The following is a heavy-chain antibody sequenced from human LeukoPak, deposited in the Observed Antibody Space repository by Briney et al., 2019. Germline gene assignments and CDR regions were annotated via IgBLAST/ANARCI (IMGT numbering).Heavy chain of an antibody. CDR2: IYKNERV. CDR1: AGSMTNYF. CDR3: ARASFNSYGIDGFDH. Sequence: ASETLSLTCTVSAGSMTNYFWNWIRQSPGKGLEGIAYIYKNERVKYNPSLKSRVSTSVDTSKNQFSPRLNSVTAADTAVYFCARASFNSYGIDGFDHWGQGTLVTVSS. V-gene: IGHV4-59*01. D-gene: IGHD5-18*01. J-gene: IGHJ4*02.